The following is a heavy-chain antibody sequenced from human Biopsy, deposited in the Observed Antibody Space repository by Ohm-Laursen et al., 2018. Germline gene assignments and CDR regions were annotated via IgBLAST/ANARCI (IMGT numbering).Heavy chain of an antibody. CDR3: ARDYDTSGYYYVS. CDR2: IFYRGRT. J-gene: IGHJ5*02. CDR1: GGSISNNNYY. Sequence: SQTLSLTCTVSGGSISNNNYYWGWIRQPPGKGLEWIGSIFYRGRTHYKPSLKSRVNISVDTSKNQFSLKRNSVTAADTAVYYCARDYDTSGYYYVSWGQGTLVTVSS. V-gene: IGHV4-39*01. D-gene: IGHD3-22*01.